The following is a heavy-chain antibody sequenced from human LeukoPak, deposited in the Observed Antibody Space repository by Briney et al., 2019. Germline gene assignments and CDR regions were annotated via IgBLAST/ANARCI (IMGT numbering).Heavy chain of an antibody. J-gene: IGHJ4*02. V-gene: IGHV3-48*03. CDR3: AKGAPVSV. CDR1: GFTFTSYE. D-gene: IGHD3-16*02. Sequence: SRGCLRLSCVAPGFTFTSYEMNWVRPAPGGGVEWVSYISSGSSSIYYADSVKGRSINSRNNAKNALYLQMCSRRAEDTAVCYCAKGAPVSVWGQGTLVTVSS. CDR2: ISSGSSSI.